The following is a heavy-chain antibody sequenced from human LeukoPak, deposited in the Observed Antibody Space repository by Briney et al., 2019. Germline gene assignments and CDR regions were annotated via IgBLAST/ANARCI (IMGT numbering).Heavy chain of an antibody. CDR2: INHSGST. CDR3: ARGLIEWLRLYYYYYMDV. V-gene: IGHV4-34*01. J-gene: IGHJ6*03. D-gene: IGHD5-12*01. Sequence: PSETLSLTCAVYGGSFSGYYWSWTRQPPGKGLEWIGEINHSGSTNYNPSLKSRVTISVDTSKNQFSLKLSSVTAADTAVYYCARGLIEWLRLYYYYYMDVWGKGTTVTVSS. CDR1: GGSFSGYY.